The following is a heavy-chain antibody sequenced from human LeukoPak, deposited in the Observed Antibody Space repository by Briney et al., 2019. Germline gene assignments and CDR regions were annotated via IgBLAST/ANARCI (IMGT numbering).Heavy chain of an antibody. CDR3: ARLVYVWAFDV. CDR2: IYYSGGT. Sequence: PSETLSLTCIASGGSINSYYWSWVRQPPGKGLECIGYIYYSGGTNYNPSLKSRVTISVDTSKNQFTLRLSSVTAADTAVYYCARLVYVWAFDVWGQGTMVTVSS. V-gene: IGHV4-59*08. D-gene: IGHD1-14*01. CDR1: GGSINSYY. J-gene: IGHJ3*01.